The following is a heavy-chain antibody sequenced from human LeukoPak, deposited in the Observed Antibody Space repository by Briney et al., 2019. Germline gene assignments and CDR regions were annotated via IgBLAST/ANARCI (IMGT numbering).Heavy chain of an antibody. CDR1: GFTFSRYW. Sequence: GGSLRLSCVGSGFTFSRYWMYWVRQTPGKGLMWVSRIMNEGRTRDYADSGRGRFIVSRDNAKSTLYLEMNSLKVEDTGVYYCVRDDWGKHLWGQGTLVTVSS. D-gene: IGHD7-27*01. V-gene: IGHV3-74*01. CDR2: IMNEGRTR. CDR3: VRDDWGKHL. J-gene: IGHJ5*02.